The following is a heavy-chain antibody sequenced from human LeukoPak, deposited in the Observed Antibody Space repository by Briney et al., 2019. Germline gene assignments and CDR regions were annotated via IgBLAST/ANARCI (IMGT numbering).Heavy chain of an antibody. CDR3: ARGYCSGGSCYSYYYYNYMDV. J-gene: IGHJ6*03. Sequence: SETLSLTCAVYGGSFSGYYWTWLRQPPGKGLEWIGETNHSGSTNYNPSLKSRVTISVDTSKNQFSLKLSSVTAADTAVYYCARGYCSGGSCYSYYYYNYMDVWGKGTTVTVSS. CDR1: GGSFSGYY. D-gene: IGHD2-15*01. V-gene: IGHV4-34*01. CDR2: TNHSGST.